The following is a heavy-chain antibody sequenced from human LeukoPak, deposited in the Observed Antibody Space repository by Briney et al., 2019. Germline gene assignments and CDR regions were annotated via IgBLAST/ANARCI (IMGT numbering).Heavy chain of an antibody. CDR2: INPNTGVT. CDR3: ARDGGYCGSSSCYAFY. Sequence: ASVKVSCKASGYTFSGHYLHWVRQAPGQGLEWMGRINPNTGVTQYTENFQGRVTMTRDTSTSTVYMEVSSLRSEDTAIYYCARDGGYCGSSSCYAFYWGQGTLVTVSS. CDR1: GYTFSGHY. V-gene: IGHV1-2*06. J-gene: IGHJ4*02. D-gene: IGHD2-2*01.